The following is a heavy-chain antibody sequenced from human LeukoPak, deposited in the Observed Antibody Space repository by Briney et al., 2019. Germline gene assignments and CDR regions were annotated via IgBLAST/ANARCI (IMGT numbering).Heavy chain of an antibody. Sequence: PSKTLSLTCAVSGYSISSGYYWGWIRQPPGKGLEWIGSIYHSGSTYYNPSLKSRVTISVDTSKNQFSLKLSSVTAADTAVYYCARADYGDPYYFDYWGQGTLVTVSS. CDR1: GYSISSGYY. CDR2: IYHSGST. V-gene: IGHV4-38-2*01. D-gene: IGHD4-17*01. CDR3: ARADYGDPYYFDY. J-gene: IGHJ4*02.